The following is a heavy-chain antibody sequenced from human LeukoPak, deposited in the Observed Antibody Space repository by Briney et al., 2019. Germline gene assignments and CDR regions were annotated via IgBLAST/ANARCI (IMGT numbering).Heavy chain of an antibody. J-gene: IGHJ3*02. CDR2: IRSDGTI. V-gene: IGHV3-69-1*01. D-gene: IGHD2/OR15-2a*01. CDR3: ARDNIWAFDM. Sequence: GGSLRLSCEASGFTSFDFPMNWVRQAPGKGLEWVSHIRSDGTITYADSVKGRFTISRDDAKTSVYLQMNSLRDEDTAIYYCARDNIWAFDMWGQGTMVTVSS. CDR1: GFTSFDFP.